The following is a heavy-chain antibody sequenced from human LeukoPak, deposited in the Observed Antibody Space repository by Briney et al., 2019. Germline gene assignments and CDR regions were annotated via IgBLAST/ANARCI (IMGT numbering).Heavy chain of an antibody. CDR1: GFTFSSYA. V-gene: IGHV3-30*04. CDR3: ARGRFWTGQYYYYYMDV. D-gene: IGHD3-3*01. CDR2: ISYDGSNK. J-gene: IGHJ6*03. Sequence: PGGSLRLSCAASGFTFSSYAMHWVRQAPGKGLEWVAVISYDGSNKYYADSVKGRFTISRDNSKNTLYLQMNSLRAEDTAVYYCARGRFWTGQYYYYYMDVWGKGTTVTVSS.